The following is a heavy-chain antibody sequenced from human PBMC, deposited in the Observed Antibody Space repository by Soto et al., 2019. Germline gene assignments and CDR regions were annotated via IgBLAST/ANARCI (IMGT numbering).Heavy chain of an antibody. D-gene: IGHD3-10*01. CDR1: GFTLSSYA. Sequence: DVQLLESGGNLVQPGGSLTLSCSASGFTLSSYAMSWVRQAPVKWLEWVSSISAGGAVTYNSDSVKGRFTISRDKANNAVFLQMHNLRIGDTALYYCARGDRGGSGSPASYYYSGWDVCGQGATVTVS. CDR2: ISAGGAVT. CDR3: ARGDRGGSGSPASYYYSGWDV. V-gene: IGHV3-23*01. J-gene: IGHJ6*02.